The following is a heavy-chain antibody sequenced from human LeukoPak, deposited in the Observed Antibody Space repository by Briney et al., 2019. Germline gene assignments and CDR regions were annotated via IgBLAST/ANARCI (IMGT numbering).Heavy chain of an antibody. V-gene: IGHV3-23*01. CDR3: AGPKKYCSSTSCFP. D-gene: IGHD2-2*01. J-gene: IGHJ5*02. CDR2: ISGSGGST. Sequence: GGSLRLSCAASGFTFSSYAMSWVRQAPGKGLEWGSAISGSGGSTYYADSVKGRFTISRDNSNNTLYLQMTSLRAEDTAVYYCAGPKKYCSSTSCFPWGQGTLVTVSS. CDR1: GFTFSSYA.